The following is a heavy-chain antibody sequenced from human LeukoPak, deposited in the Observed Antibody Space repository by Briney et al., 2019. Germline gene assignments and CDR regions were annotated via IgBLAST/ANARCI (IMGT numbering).Heavy chain of an antibody. D-gene: IGHD4-17*01. V-gene: IGHV3-30-3*01. CDR3: ASYYGDYERFDY. CDR2: ISYDGSNK. Sequence: TGGSLRLSCAASGFTFSSYAMHWVRQAPGKGLEWVAVISYDGSNKYYADSVKGRFTISRDNSKNTLYLQMNSLRAEDTAVYYCASYYGDYERFDYWGQGTLVTVSS. CDR1: GFTFSSYA. J-gene: IGHJ4*02.